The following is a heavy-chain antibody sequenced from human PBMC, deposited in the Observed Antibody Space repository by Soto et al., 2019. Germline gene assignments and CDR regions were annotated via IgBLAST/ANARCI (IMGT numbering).Heavy chain of an antibody. CDR2: ISSSSSYI. V-gene: IGHV3-21*01. CDR1: GFTFSSYS. D-gene: IGHD6-6*01. CDR3: ARDTDEYSSDLFDY. J-gene: IGHJ4*02. Sequence: GGSLGLSCAASGFTFSSYSMDWVRQAPGKGLEWVSSISSSSSYIYYADSVKGRFTISRDNAKNSLYLQMNSLRAEDTAVYYCARDTDEYSSDLFDYWGQGTLVNVAS.